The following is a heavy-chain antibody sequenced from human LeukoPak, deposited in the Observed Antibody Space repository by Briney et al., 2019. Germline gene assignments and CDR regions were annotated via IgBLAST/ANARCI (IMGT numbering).Heavy chain of an antibody. J-gene: IGHJ4*02. D-gene: IGHD5-12*01. CDR2: INSDGSST. V-gene: IGHV3-74*01. Sequence: GSLRLSCAASGFIFRSYWMHWVRQAPGKGLVWVSRINSDGSSTIYADSVKGRFTISRDNAKNTLYLQMNSLRAEDTAVYYCTRGYAGIDYWGQGTLVTVSS. CDR1: GFIFRSYW. CDR3: TRGYAGIDY.